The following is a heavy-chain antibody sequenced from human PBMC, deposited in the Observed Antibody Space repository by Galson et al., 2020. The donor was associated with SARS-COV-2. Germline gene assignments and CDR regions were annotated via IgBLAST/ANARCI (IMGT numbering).Heavy chain of an antibody. CDR3: ARDLRGVTNPVI. V-gene: IGHV3-21*01. Sequence: GESLKISCAASGFTFSSYSMIWVRQAPGKGLEWVSSISSSSTYIYYADSLKGRFTISRDNAKNSLYLQMNSLRAEDTAVYYCARDLRGVTNPVIWGQGTMVTVSS. CDR2: ISSSSTYI. CDR1: GFTFSSYS. D-gene: IGHD3-10*01. J-gene: IGHJ3*02.